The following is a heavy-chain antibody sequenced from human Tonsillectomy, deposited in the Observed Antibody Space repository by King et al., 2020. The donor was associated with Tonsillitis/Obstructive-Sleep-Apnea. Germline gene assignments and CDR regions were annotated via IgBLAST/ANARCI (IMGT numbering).Heavy chain of an antibody. V-gene: IGHV4-39*01. CDR1: GGSISSSSYY. CDR2: IYYSGST. Sequence: VVMPSETLSLTCTVSGGSISSSSYYWGWIRQPPGKGLEWIGSIYYSGSTYYNPSLKSRVTISVDTSKNQFSLKLSSVTAADTAVYYCATPQRQQLAPFDYWGQGTLVTVSS. J-gene: IGHJ4*02. CDR3: ATPQRQQLAPFDY. D-gene: IGHD6-13*01.